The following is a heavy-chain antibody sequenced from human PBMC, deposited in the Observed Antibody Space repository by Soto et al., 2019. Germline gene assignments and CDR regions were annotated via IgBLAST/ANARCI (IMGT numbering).Heavy chain of an antibody. D-gene: IGHD3-10*01. J-gene: IGHJ4*02. CDR3: ARSMMVRGVLFDL. V-gene: IGHV1-58*01. Sequence: SVKVSCKASGFTFTNSAVQWVRQARGQRLEWIGWIGVGSGSPNYAQKFQERVTITRDMSTTTAYMELNNLRAEDTAVYYCARSMMVRGVLFDLWGRGSLVSVSS. CDR2: IGVGSGSP. CDR1: GFTFTNSA.